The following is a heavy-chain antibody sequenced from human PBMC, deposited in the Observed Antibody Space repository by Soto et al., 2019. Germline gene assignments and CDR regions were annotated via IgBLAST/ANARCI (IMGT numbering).Heavy chain of an antibody. D-gene: IGHD5-18*01. V-gene: IGHV1-69*13. CDR1: GGTFSSYA. Sequence: GASVKVSCKASGGTFSSYAISWVRQAPGQGLEWMGGIIPIFGTANYAQKFQGRVTMTADESTSTAYMELSSLRSEDTAVYYCARARGYSYGDYYYYGMDVWGQGTTVTVSS. CDR3: ARARGYSYGDYYYYGMDV. CDR2: IIPIFGTA. J-gene: IGHJ6*02.